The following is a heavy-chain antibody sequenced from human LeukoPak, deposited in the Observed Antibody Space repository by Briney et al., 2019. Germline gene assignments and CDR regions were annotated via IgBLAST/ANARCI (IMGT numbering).Heavy chain of an antibody. V-gene: IGHV3-30*03. D-gene: IGHD1-26*01. J-gene: IGHJ4*02. CDR1: GFTFSSYG. Sequence: GGSLRLSCAASGFTFSSYGMHWVRQAPGKGLGWVAVISYDGSNKYYADSVKGRFTISRDNAKNTLYLQMNSLRAEDTAVYYCTRDLSGTYYGRFDYWGQGTLVTVSS. CDR3: TRDLSGTYYGRFDY. CDR2: ISYDGSNK.